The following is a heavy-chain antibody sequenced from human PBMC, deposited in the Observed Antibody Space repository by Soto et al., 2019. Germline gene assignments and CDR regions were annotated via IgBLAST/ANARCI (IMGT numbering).Heavy chain of an antibody. CDR2: INHSGST. Sequence: SETLSLTCAVYGGSFSGYYWSWIRQPPGKGLEWIGEINHSGSTNYNPSLKSRVTISVDTSKNQFSLKLSSVTAADTAVYYCARGYSSSWYRRNWFDPWGQGTLVTVSS. CDR3: ARGYSSSWYRRNWFDP. J-gene: IGHJ5*02. V-gene: IGHV4-34*01. D-gene: IGHD6-13*01. CDR1: GGSFSGYY.